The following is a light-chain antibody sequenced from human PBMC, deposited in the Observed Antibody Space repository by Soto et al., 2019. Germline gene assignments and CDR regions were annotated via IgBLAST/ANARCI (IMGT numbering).Light chain of an antibody. CDR1: QSINTY. V-gene: IGKV1-39*01. CDR2: AAS. J-gene: IGKJ4*01. Sequence: DIQMTQSPSSLSASVGDRVTITCRAGQSINTYLNWYQQKPGKAPELLIYAASSFQSGVPSRFSGGGSGTDFTLTISSLQPEDFATYYCQQSFSTPRTFGGGTKVEIK. CDR3: QQSFSTPRT.